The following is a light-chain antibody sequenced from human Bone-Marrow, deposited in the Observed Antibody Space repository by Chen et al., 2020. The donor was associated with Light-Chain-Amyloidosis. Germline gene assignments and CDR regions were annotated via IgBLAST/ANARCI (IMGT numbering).Light chain of an antibody. J-gene: IGLJ3*02. V-gene: IGLV2-14*01. Sequence: QSALTQHATVSGYPGQSLINSCTGTRSVVGGYNFVSWDQQHPGKAPKLMIYDVSNRPSGVSNRFSGSKSGNTASLTISGLQAEDEADYYCSSYTSSSTLEFGGGTKLTVL. CDR1: RSVVGGYNF. CDR3: SSYTSSSTLE. CDR2: DVS.